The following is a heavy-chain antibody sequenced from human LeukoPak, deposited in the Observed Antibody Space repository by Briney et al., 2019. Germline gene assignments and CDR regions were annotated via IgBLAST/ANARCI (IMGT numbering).Heavy chain of an antibody. CDR3: ARETTYYDFWSGYWTNDY. J-gene: IGHJ4*02. Sequence: PGGSLRLSCAASGFTFSDYYMSWIRQAPGKGLELVSYISSSGSTIYYADSVKGRFTISRHNAQNSLYLQMNSLRAEDTAVYYCARETTYYDFWSGYWTNDYWGQGTLVTVSS. D-gene: IGHD3-3*01. CDR2: ISSSGSTI. CDR1: GFTFSDYY. V-gene: IGHV3-11*01.